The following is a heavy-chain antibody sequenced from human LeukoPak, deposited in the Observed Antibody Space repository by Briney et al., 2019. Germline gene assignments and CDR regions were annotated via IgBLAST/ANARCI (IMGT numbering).Heavy chain of an antibody. V-gene: IGHV4-59*01. CDR1: GDSISSDY. J-gene: IGHJ3*02. Sequence: SETLSLTCNVSGDSISSDYWSWIRQPPGKGLEWIGYLYSSGSTNYNPSLKGQVTISVDTSKNQFSLKLSSVTAADTALYYCARGRGYDILTGYDTFDIWGQGTMVTVSS. CDR2: LYSSGST. CDR3: ARGRGYDILTGYDTFDI. D-gene: IGHD3-9*01.